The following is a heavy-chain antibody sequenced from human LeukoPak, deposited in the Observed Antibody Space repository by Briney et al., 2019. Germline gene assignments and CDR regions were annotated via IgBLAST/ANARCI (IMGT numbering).Heavy chain of an antibody. J-gene: IGHJ4*02. CDR1: GYSFSGYN. CDR2: INPNNGDT. V-gene: IGHV1-2*06. D-gene: IGHD3-16*01. Sequence: GASVKVSCKASGYSFSGYNIYWVRQAPGQGLEWMGRINPNNGDTNYEQSFQGRVTMTRDTSNNTAYMELSALTFDDMAIYYCARGPVMMREVSYDYWGQGTLVTVSS. CDR3: ARGPVMMREVSYDY.